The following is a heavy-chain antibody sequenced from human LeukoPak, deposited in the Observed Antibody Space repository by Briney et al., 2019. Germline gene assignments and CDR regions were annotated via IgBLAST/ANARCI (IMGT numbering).Heavy chain of an antibody. D-gene: IGHD3-10*01. CDR1: GGSFSGYY. J-gene: IGHJ5*02. CDR2: INHSGST. Sequence: SETLSLTCAVYGGSFSGYYWSWIRQPPGKGLEWIGEINHSGSTNYNPSLKSRVTISVDTSKNQFSLKLSSVTAADTAVYYCARTPYYYGSGSYSGTWGQGTLVTVSS. CDR3: ARTPYYYGSGSYSGT. V-gene: IGHV4-34*01.